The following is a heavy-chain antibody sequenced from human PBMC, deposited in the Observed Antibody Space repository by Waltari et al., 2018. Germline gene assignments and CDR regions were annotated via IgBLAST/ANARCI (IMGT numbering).Heavy chain of an antibody. Sequence: EVQLVQSGAEVKKPGESLKISCKGSGYSFTSYWIGWVRQMPGKGLEWMGIIYPGDSDTRYSPSFQGQVTISADKSISTAYLQWSSLKALDTAMYYCARRGYYYGSGSYGFDYWGQGTLVTVSS. J-gene: IGHJ4*02. V-gene: IGHV5-51*01. CDR2: IYPGDSDT. CDR1: GYSFTSYW. D-gene: IGHD3-10*01. CDR3: ARRGYYYGSGSYGFDY.